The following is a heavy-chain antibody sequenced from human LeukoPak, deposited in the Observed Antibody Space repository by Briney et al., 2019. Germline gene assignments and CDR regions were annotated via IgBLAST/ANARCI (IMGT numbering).Heavy chain of an antibody. Sequence: SETLSLTCSVSGGSISNNYWSWIRQPPGKGLEWMGYIFYSGSSDSNPSLKSRVTISVDTSKNQFSLKLTSVTAADTAVYYCARGYSNGWYFDYWGQGTLVTVSS. D-gene: IGHD6-19*01. CDR3: ARGYSNGWYFDY. CDR1: GGSISNNY. V-gene: IGHV4-59*08. J-gene: IGHJ4*02. CDR2: IFYSGSS.